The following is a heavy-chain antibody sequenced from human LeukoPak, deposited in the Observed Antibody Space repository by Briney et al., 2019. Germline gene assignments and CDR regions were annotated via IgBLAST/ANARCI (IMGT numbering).Heavy chain of an antibody. J-gene: IGHJ3*02. D-gene: IGHD6-13*01. CDR3: ARWYSSSWYFSAFDI. V-gene: IGHV4-59*08. CDR1: GGSISSYY. Sequence: PSETLSLTCTVSGGSISSYYWSWIRQPPGKGLEWIGYIYYSGSTNYNPSLTSRVTISVDTSKNQFSLKLSSVTAADTAVYYCARWYSSSWYFSAFDIWGQGTMVTVSS. CDR2: IYYSGST.